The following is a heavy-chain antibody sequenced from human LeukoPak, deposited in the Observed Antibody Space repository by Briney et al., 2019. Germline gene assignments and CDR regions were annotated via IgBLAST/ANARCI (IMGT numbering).Heavy chain of an antibody. J-gene: IGHJ5*02. CDR3: AREVDSGSYH. Sequence: KASETLSLTRTVSGGSISSSSYYWGWIRQPPGKGLEWIGSIYYSGSTYYNPSLKSRVTISVDTSKNQFSLKLSSVTAADTAVYYCAREVDSGSYHWGQGTLVTVSS. CDR1: GGSISSSSYY. D-gene: IGHD1-26*01. CDR2: IYYSGST. V-gene: IGHV4-39*07.